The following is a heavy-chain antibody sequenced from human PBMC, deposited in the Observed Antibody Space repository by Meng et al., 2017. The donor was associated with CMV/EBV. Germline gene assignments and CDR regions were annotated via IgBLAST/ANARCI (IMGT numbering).Heavy chain of an antibody. V-gene: IGHV3-30*02. Sequence: GESLKISCAASGFTFSSYGMHWVRQAPGKGLEWVAFIRYDGSNKYYEDSVKGRFTISRDNSKNTLYLQMNSLRAEDTAVYYCARVSLRVVPAASYYYYYGMDVWGQGTTVTVSS. CDR3: ARVSLRVVPAASYYYYYGMDV. CDR1: GFTFSSYG. D-gene: IGHD2-2*01. J-gene: IGHJ6*02. CDR2: IRYDGSNK.